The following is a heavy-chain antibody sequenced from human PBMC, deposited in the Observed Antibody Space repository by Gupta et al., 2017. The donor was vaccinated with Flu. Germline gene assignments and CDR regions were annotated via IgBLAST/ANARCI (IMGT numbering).Heavy chain of an antibody. CDR2: INRDGSEK. Sequence: SWVRMGPGKGLGWVANINRDGSEKNYVDLAKGRFTISRDNAKDSLFLYMTSLRAEDTAVYYCARYGFSFGLDLWGQGTTVTVSS. J-gene: IGHJ6*02. D-gene: IGHD3-10*01. V-gene: IGHV3-7*03. CDR3: ARYGFSFGLDL.